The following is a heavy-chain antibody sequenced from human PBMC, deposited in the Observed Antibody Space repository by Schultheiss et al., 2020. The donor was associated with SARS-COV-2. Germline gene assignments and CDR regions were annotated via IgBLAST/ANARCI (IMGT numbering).Heavy chain of an antibody. J-gene: IGHJ6*02. V-gene: IGHV1-2*04. CDR1: GYTFTGYY. D-gene: IGHD5-18*01. CDR3: ARGYSYGGYYYYGMDV. CDR2: INPNSGGT. Sequence: ASVKVSCKASGYTFTGYYMHWVRQAPGQGLEWMGWINPNSGGTNYAQKFQGWVTMTRDTSISTAYMELSRLRSEDTAVYYCARGYSYGGYYYYGMDVWGQGTTVTVAS.